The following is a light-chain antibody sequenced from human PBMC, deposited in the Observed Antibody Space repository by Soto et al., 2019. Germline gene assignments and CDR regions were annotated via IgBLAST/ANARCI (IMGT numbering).Light chain of an antibody. CDR3: QQRSDRPSIT. J-gene: IGKJ5*01. CDR1: QSVSSSY. CDR2: GAS. Sequence: EIVLTQSPGTLSLSPGEGATLSCSASQSVSSSYLAWYQQKPGQAPRLLIYGASNRATGIPVRFSGSGSGTDFTLTISSLEPEDFAVYYCQQRSDRPSITFGQGTRLEIK. V-gene: IGKV3D-20*02.